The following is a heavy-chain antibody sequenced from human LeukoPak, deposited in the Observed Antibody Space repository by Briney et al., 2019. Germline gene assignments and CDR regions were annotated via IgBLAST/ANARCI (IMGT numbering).Heavy chain of an antibody. CDR3: AKLLNNRYFDSNFDY. Sequence: GGSLRLSCAASGVTFSSYAMSWVRQAPGKGLEWVSSISGSGGSTYYADSVKGRSTISRDNSKNMLYLQMNSLRAEDTAVYYCAKLLNNRYFDSNFDYWGQGTLVTVSS. D-gene: IGHD3-9*01. J-gene: IGHJ4*02. CDR1: GVTFSSYA. V-gene: IGHV3-23*01. CDR2: ISGSGGST.